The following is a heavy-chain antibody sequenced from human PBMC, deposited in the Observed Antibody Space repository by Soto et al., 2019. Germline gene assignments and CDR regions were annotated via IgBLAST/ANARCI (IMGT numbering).Heavy chain of an antibody. V-gene: IGHV4-39*01. CDR3: ARLEGLATISYYFDF. CDR1: GDSINSAQYY. Sequence: QLQESGPGLVKPSETLSLTCSVSGDSINSAQYYWGWIRQPPGKGLEWIGSIYYRGNTYYNPSPQTRVTISLDKSKSQFSLRLNSVTAADSAVYFCARLEGLATISYYFDFGGQGAQVTVSS. J-gene: IGHJ4*02. CDR2: IYYRGNT. D-gene: IGHD3-9*01.